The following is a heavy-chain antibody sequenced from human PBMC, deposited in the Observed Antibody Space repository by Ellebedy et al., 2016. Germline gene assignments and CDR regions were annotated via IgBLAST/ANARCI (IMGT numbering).Heavy chain of an antibody. Sequence: GGSLRLXCVASGFTFSTSAISWIRQAPGKGLEWMSSISGSSDNTYYADSVKGRFTISRDNSKKTLYLEMNSLRDEDTAVYYCAKDSSTGLVYWGQGTVVSVSS. CDR1: GFTFSTSA. CDR3: AKDSSTGLVY. V-gene: IGHV3-23*01. J-gene: IGHJ4*02. CDR2: ISGSSDNT. D-gene: IGHD6-19*01.